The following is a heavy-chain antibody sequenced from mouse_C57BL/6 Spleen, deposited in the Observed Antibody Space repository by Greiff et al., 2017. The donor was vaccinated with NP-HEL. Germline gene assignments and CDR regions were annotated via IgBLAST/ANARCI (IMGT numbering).Heavy chain of an antibody. J-gene: IGHJ4*01. Sequence: VKLQESGAELARPGASVKLSCKASGYTFTSYGISWVKQRTGQGLEWIGEIYPRSGNTYYNEKFKGKATLTADKSSSTAYMELRSLTSEDSAVYFCAKGQRGYAMDYWGQGTSVTVSS. V-gene: IGHV1-81*01. CDR1: GYTFTSYG. CDR3: AKGQRGYAMDY. CDR2: IYPRSGNT.